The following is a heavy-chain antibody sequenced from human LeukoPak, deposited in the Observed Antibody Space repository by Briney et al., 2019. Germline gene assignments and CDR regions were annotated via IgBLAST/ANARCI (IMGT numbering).Heavy chain of an antibody. V-gene: IGHV5-51*01. CDR1: GYSFTSYW. J-gene: IGHJ4*02. CDR2: IYPGDSDT. D-gene: IGHD1-26*01. CDR3: ARLPSEIYSYYFDY. Sequence: LGESLKISCKVSGYSFTSYWIGWVRQMPGKGLEWMGIIYPGDSDTRYSPSFQGQVTISADKSISTAYLQWSSLKASDTAMYYCARLPSEIYSYYFDYWGQGTLVTVSS.